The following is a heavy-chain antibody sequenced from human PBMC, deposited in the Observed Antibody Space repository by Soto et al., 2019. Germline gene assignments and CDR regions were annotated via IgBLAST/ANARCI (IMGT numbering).Heavy chain of an antibody. CDR3: ARHTLILGRLRGFDV. Sequence: QLQLQESGPGLVKPSETLSLTCSVSGGSIRTNSFYWGWVRQAPGKGLEWIASIYSSGYTYYNPSLRRRVTISIDASKNQFSLKLTSVGAADTAVFYCARHTLILGRLRGFDVWGQGTVVTVSS. CDR2: IYSSGYT. CDR1: GGSIRTNSFY. J-gene: IGHJ3*01. V-gene: IGHV4-39*01. D-gene: IGHD3-22*01.